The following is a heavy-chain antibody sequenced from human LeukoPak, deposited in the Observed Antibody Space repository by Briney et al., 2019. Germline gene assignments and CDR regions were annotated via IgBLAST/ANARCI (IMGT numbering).Heavy chain of an antibody. V-gene: IGHV1-2*02. D-gene: IGHD2-15*01. CDR2: IDPNSGGA. Sequence: ASVKVSCKASGYIFTGYYMHWVRQAPGQGLEWMGWIDPNSGGADYAQKFQGRVTMTRDKSISTAYMALSRLRSDDTAMYYCARGPPEYCSGGTCYSGRNWIDPWSQGTLVTVSS. CDR3: ARGPPEYCSGGTCYSGRNWIDP. CDR1: GYIFTGYY. J-gene: IGHJ5*02.